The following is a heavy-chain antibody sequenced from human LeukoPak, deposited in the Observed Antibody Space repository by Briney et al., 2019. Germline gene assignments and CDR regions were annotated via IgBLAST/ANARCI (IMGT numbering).Heavy chain of an antibody. J-gene: IGHJ4*02. Sequence: SETLSLTCAVYGGSFSGYYWSWIRQPPGKGLEWIGEINHSGSTNYNPSLKSRVTISVDTSKNQFSLKLSSVTAADTAVYYCARGSMGPRPHYSNYGKFDYWGQGTLVTVSS. D-gene: IGHD4-11*01. CDR2: INHSGST. CDR3: ARGSMGPRPHYSNYGKFDY. V-gene: IGHV4-34*01. CDR1: GGSFSGYY.